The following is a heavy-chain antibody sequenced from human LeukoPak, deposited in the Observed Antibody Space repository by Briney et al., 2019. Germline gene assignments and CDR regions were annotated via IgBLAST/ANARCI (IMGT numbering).Heavy chain of an antibody. J-gene: IGHJ4*02. V-gene: IGHV3-74*03. CDR3: ARGSDYYGSGSSSHFDY. CDR2: INGDGSNT. CDR1: GFTFSSHW. Sequence: TGGSLRLSCAASGFTFSSHWMHWVRQAPGKGLVWVSRINGDGSNTTYADSVKGRFTISRDNSKNTLYLQMNSLRAEDTAVYYCARGSDYYGSGSSSHFDYWGQGTLVTVSS. D-gene: IGHD3-10*01.